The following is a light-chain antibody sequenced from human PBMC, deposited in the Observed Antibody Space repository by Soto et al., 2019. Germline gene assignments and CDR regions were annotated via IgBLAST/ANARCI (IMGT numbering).Light chain of an antibody. V-gene: IGKV3-20*01. CDR2: GAS. CDR1: QTVRPNY. CDR3: QQYAASPRYT. Sequence: EIVLTQSPGTLSLSPGERATLSCRASQTVRPNYLAWYQQKPGQPPRLLIYGASTRATGIPDRFSGSGSGTDLTLTITRLEPEDFAVYYCQQYAASPRYTFGQGTKLEIK. J-gene: IGKJ2*01.